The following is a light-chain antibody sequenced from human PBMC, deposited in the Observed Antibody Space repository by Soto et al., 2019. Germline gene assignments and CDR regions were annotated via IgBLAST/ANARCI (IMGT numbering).Light chain of an antibody. Sequence: DIQMTQSPSTLSASIGDRVTITCRASQSISKWLAWHQQKPGKAPKLLIYDASSLQSGVPPRFSGSGYGTEFTLTIRSLQPDDIATYYCQQYSSYSAWTFGEGTKVDIK. V-gene: IGKV1-5*01. J-gene: IGKJ1*01. CDR2: DAS. CDR3: QQYSSYSAWT. CDR1: QSISKW.